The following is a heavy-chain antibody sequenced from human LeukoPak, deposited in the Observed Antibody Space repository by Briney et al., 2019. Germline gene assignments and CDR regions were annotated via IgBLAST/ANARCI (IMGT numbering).Heavy chain of an antibody. Sequence: GRSLRLSCAASGFTPSDYWMHWVRQAPGKGLVWVSRFKGDGNSLSYAAAVKGRFTMSTDNAKKTFYLQINSLRAEDTAVYNCATGDYSYGHHWGQGTLVIVSS. CDR3: ATGDYSYGHH. V-gene: IGHV3-74*01. J-gene: IGHJ5*02. CDR1: GFTPSDYW. CDR2: FKGDGNSL. D-gene: IGHD5-18*01.